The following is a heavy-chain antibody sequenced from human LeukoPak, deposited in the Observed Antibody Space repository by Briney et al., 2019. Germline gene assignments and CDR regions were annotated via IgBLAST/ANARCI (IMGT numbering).Heavy chain of an antibody. J-gene: IGHJ3*02. CDR2: ISGDGGST. D-gene: IGHD2-21*02. CDR3: AKTYCGGDCYSRALAFDI. Sequence: GGSLRLSCAASGFTLDDYAMHWVRQALGKGLEWVSLISGDGGSTHYADPVKGRFTISRDNSKNSLYLQMNSLRTEDTALYYCAKTYCGGDCYSRALAFDIWGQGTMVTVSS. V-gene: IGHV3-43*02. CDR1: GFTLDDYA.